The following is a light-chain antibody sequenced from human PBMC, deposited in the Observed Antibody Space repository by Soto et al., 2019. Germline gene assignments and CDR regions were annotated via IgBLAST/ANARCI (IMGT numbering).Light chain of an antibody. CDR2: GNS. V-gene: IGLV1-40*01. CDR3: QSYDSSLSGWV. CDR1: SSNIGAGYD. Sequence: QSVLTQPPSVSGAPGQRVTISCTGSSSNIGAGYDVHWYQQLPGTAPKLLIYGNSNRPSGVPDRFSGSKSGTSASLAITGLQAEDEADYHCQSYDSSLSGWVFGGETKLTVL. J-gene: IGLJ3*02.